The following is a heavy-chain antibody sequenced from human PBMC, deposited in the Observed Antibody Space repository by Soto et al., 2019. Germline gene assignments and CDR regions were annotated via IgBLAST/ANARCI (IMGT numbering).Heavy chain of an antibody. CDR3: AREKTSYGMDV. CDR2: MNPNSGNT. Sequence: QVQLVQSGAEVKKPGASVKVSCKASGYTFTSYDINWVRQATGQGLERMGWMNPNSGNTGYAQKFQGRVTMTRNTSISTAYTALSSLRSDDTAVYYCAREKTSYGMDVWGQGTTVTVSS. V-gene: IGHV1-8*01. CDR1: GYTFTSYD. J-gene: IGHJ6*02.